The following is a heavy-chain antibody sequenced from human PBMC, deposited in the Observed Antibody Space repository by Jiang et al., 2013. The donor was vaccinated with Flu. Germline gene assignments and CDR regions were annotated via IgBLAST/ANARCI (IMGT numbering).Heavy chain of an antibody. CDR2: VIPILGIA. J-gene: IGHJ5*02. V-gene: IGHV1-69*10. Sequence: GQGLEWMEGVIPILGIANYAQKFQGRVTITADKSTSTAYMELSSLRSEDTAVYYCGTTNWFDPWGQGTLVTVSS. CDR3: GTTNWFDP.